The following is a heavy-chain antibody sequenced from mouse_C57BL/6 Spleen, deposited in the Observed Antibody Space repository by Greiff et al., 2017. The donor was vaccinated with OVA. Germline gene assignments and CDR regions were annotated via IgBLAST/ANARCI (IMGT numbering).Heavy chain of an antibody. Sequence: QVQLQQSGVELARPGASVKMSCKASGYTFTSYTMHWVKQRPGQGPEWIGYINPSSGYTKYNQKFKDKATLTADKSSSTAYMQLSSLTSEDSAVYYCARSEGYFDYWGQGTTLTVSS. CDR3: ARSEGYFDY. J-gene: IGHJ2*01. CDR1: GYTFTSYT. V-gene: IGHV1-4*01. CDR2: INPSSGYT.